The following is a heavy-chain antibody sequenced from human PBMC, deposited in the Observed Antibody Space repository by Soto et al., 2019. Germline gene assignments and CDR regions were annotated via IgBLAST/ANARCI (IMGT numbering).Heavy chain of an antibody. CDR1: GGSISSGDYY. CDR3: ARAPNTHYYDSSGNSYGVTAFDL. V-gene: IGHV4-30-4*01. J-gene: IGHJ3*01. CDR2: INYSGST. Sequence: KTSETLSLTCTVSGGSISSGDYYWSWIRQPPGKGLEWIGNINYSGSTSYNPSLKSRVTISADMSKNHFSLKLSSVTAADTAVYYCARAPNTHYYDSSGNSYGVTAFDLWGQGTMVTVSS. D-gene: IGHD3-22*01.